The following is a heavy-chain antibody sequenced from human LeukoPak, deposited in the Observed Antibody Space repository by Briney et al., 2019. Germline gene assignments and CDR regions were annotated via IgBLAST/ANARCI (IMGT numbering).Heavy chain of an antibody. J-gene: IGHJ4*02. D-gene: IGHD1-26*01. CDR1: GFTFSSYG. CDR3: ASDPSSGSYYSGILFDY. CDR2: IRYDGSNK. V-gene: IGHV3-30*02. Sequence: PGGSLRLSCAASGFTFSSYGMHWVRQAPGKGLEWVAFIRYDGSNKYYADSVKGRFTISRDNSKNTLYLQMNSLRAEDTAVYYCASDPSSGSYYSGILFDYWGQGTLVTVSS.